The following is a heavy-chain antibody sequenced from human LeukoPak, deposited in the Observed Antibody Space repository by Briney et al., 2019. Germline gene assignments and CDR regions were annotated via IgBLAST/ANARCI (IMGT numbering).Heavy chain of an antibody. V-gene: IGHV4-59*08. CDR2: IYYSGCH. CDR1: VDSHRRFY. J-gene: IGHJ1*01. D-gene: IGHD3-22*01. CDR3: ARSSGYYFEYFHH. Sequence: SVSLALTCIVCVDSHRRFYWSWMRQPPGKGREGLAYIYYSGCHNYNTSLNSRVTISIATSKNQFSLKVSSVTAADSAVYYCARSSGYYFEYFHHWGQGTLVTVSS.